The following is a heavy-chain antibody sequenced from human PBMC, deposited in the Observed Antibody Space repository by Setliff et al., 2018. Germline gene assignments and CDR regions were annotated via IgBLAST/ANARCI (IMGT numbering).Heavy chain of an antibody. CDR1: GYTFTSYG. CDR3: ARGGDIITIFGVITPDYYYYMDV. CDR2: ISAYNGNT. J-gene: IGHJ6*03. V-gene: IGHV1-18*01. D-gene: IGHD3-3*01. Sequence: ASVKVSCKASGYTFTSYGISWVRQAPGQGLEWMGWISAYNGNTNYAQKLQGRVTMTTDTSTSTVYMELRSLRSDDTAVYYCARGGDIITIFGVITPDYYYYMDVWGTGTTVTVSS.